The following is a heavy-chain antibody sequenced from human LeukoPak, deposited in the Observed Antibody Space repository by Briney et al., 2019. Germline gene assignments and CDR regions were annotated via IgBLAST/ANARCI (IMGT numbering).Heavy chain of an antibody. CDR2: IKQDGSEK. CDR3: ARDGGSYTYYFDY. CDR1: GFTFSSYW. D-gene: IGHD1-26*01. Sequence: GGSLRLSCAASGFTFSSYWMSWVRQAPGKGLEWVANIKQDGSEKYYVDSVKGRFTISRDNAKNSLYLQMNSLRAEDTAVYYCARDGGSYTYYFDYWGQGTLVTVSS. J-gene: IGHJ4*02. V-gene: IGHV3-7*01.